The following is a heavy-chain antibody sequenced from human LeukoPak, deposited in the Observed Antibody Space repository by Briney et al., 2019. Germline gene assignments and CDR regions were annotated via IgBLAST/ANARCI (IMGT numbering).Heavy chain of an antibody. J-gene: IGHJ4*02. Sequence: SQTLSLTCSVSGGSISSSEYYWSWIRQPPGKGLEWIGYIYYTGSAYYNPSLKSRVALSVDTSKNQFSLKLSSVTAADTAVYYCARGPYSYGPPRFDYWGQGTLVTVSS. D-gene: IGHD5-18*01. CDR2: IYYTGSA. V-gene: IGHV4-30-4*08. CDR1: GGSISSSEYY. CDR3: ARGPYSYGPPRFDY.